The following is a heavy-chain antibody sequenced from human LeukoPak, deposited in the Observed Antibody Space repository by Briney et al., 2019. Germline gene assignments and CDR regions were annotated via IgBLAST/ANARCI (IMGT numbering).Heavy chain of an antibody. CDR3: AKGRTPVVVPAAKVGFDY. CDR2: ISGSGGST. Sequence: SLRLSCAASGFTFSSYAMSWVRQAPGKGLEWVSAISGSGGSTYYADSVKGRFTISRDNSKNTLYLQMNSLRAEDTAVYYCAKGRTPVVVPAAKVGFDYWGQGTLVTVSS. V-gene: IGHV3-23*01. D-gene: IGHD2-2*01. J-gene: IGHJ4*02. CDR1: GFTFSSYA.